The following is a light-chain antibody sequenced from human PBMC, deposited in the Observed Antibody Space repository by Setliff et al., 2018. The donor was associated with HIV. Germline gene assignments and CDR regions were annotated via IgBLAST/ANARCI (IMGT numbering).Light chain of an antibody. CDR1: SSDVGGYNY. J-gene: IGLJ1*01. CDR3: CSWAGSSTYV. CDR2: DVN. V-gene: IGLV2-11*01. Sequence: QSALTQPRSVSGSPGQSVTISCTGTSSDVGGYNYVSWYQQHPGKAPKVMIYDVNKRPSGVSNRFSGSKSGNTASLTISGLQAEDEADYYCCSWAGSSTYVFGTGTKVTVL.